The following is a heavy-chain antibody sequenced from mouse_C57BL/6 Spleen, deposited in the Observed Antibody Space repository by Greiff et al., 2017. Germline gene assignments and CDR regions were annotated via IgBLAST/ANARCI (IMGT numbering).Heavy chain of an antibody. J-gene: IGHJ3*01. V-gene: IGHV14-1*01. D-gene: IGHD1-1*01. CDR1: GFNIKDYY. Sequence: EVQLQQSEAELVRPGASVKLSCTASGFNIKDYYMHWVKQRPEQGLEWIGRIDPEDGDTEYAPKFQGKATMTADTSSNTAYLQLSSLTSEDTAVYYCTRGVGSSYDYWGQGTLVTVSA. CDR2: IDPEDGDT. CDR3: TRGVGSSYDY.